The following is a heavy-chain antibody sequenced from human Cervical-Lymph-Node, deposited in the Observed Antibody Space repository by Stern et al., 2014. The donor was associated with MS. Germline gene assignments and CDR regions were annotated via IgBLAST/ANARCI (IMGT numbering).Heavy chain of an antibody. Sequence: VQLVQSGAGVVQPGRSLRLSCAASGFTFSNYGMHWVRQAPGKGLEWLAIIWYDGNKKYYADSVKGRFTISRDNSKNTLFLQMSSLTAEDTALYYCARGNWNYEGMGYWGQGTLVTVSS. J-gene: IGHJ4*02. CDR3: ARGNWNYEGMGY. D-gene: IGHD1-7*01. V-gene: IGHV3-33*01. CDR2: IWYDGNKK. CDR1: GFTFSNYG.